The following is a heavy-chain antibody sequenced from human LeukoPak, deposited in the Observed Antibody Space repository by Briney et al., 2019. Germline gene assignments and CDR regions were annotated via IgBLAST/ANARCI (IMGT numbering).Heavy chain of an antibody. V-gene: IGHV1-2*02. J-gene: IGHJ4*02. D-gene: IGHD6-13*01. CDR1: GYTFTGYY. Sequence: GASVKVSCKASGYTFTGYYMHWLRQAPGQGLEWMGWINPNSGGTNYAQKFQGRVTMTRDTSISTAYMELSRLRSDDTAVYYCARVSYSSSWYLGYWGQGTLVTVSS. CDR3: ARVSYSSSWYLGY. CDR2: INPNSGGT.